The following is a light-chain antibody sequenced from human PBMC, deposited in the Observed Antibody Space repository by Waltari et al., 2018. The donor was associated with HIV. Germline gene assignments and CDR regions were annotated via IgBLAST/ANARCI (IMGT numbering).Light chain of an antibody. Sequence: DIQMTQSPSSLSASVGDRVTITCRASQCISNYLAWYQQKPGKVPKLLIYSASTLQSGVPSRFSGSGSGTDFTLTISSLQPEDVATYYCQKYNSAPTWTFGQGTKVEIK. CDR3: QKYNSAPTWT. J-gene: IGKJ1*01. CDR1: QCISNY. V-gene: IGKV1-27*01. CDR2: SAS.